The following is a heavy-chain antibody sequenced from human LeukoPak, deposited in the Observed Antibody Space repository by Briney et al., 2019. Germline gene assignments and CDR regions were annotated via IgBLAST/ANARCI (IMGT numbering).Heavy chain of an antibody. CDR3: AKDLGVVRFLEWSVDY. Sequence: GGSLRLSCAASGFTFSTYAMSWVRQAPGKGLEWVSAINGNGGSTYYADSVKGRFTISRDNSKNTLYLQMNSLRAEDTAVYYCAKDLGVVRFLEWSVDYWGQGTLVTVSS. CDR1: GFTFSTYA. V-gene: IGHV3-23*01. J-gene: IGHJ4*02. CDR2: INGNGGST. D-gene: IGHD3-3*01.